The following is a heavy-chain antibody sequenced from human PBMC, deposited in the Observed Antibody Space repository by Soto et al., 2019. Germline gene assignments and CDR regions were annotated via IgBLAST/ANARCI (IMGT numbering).Heavy chain of an antibody. CDR1: GYTFFSYG. J-gene: IGHJ5*02. D-gene: IGHD1-26*01. Sequence: QVKLKQSGAEVKKPGASVKVSCKASGYTFFSYGITWVRQAPGQGLEWMGWVSGYNGHTNYAQKFQGRVTMTRDISTTTAYMELRNLRSDDTAVYYCARLVGPTSSDNWFDPWGQGTLVTVSS. V-gene: IGHV1-18*01. CDR3: ARLVGPTSSDNWFDP. CDR2: VSGYNGHT.